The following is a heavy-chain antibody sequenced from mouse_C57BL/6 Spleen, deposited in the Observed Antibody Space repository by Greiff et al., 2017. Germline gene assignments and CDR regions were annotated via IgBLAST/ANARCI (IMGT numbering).Heavy chain of an antibody. D-gene: IGHD2-3*01. V-gene: IGHV1-18*01. CDR2: INPNNGGT. CDR1: GYTFTDYN. CDR3: ARCYDGYFGY. Sequence: VQLQQSGPELVKPGASVKIPCKASGYTFTDYNMAWVKQSHGKSLEWIGDINPNNGGTIYNQKFKGNVAWTVDKSSSTAYMENRSLTSEDTAVYYCARCYDGYFGYWGQGTTVTVSS. J-gene: IGHJ2*01.